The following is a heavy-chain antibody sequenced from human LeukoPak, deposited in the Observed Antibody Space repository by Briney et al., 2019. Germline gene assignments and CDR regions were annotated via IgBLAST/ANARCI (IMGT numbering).Heavy chain of an antibody. CDR1: GGSISSYY. CDR2: IYYSGST. D-gene: IGHD3-10*01. Sequence: SETLSLTCTVSGGSISSYYWSWIRQPPGKGLEWIGYIYYSGSTNYNPSLKSRVTISVDTAKNQFSRKLSSVTAADSAVYYCARDIWGSGSYFHGGQETLVTASS. V-gene: IGHV4-59*01. CDR3: ARDIWGSGSYFH. J-gene: IGHJ4*02.